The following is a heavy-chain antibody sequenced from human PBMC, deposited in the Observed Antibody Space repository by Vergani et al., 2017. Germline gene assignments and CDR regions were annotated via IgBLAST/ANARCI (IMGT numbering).Heavy chain of an antibody. CDR1: GFTVSSNY. D-gene: IGHD3-22*01. V-gene: IGHV3-53*01. J-gene: IGHJ6*02. CDR2: IYSGGST. CDR3: ARDHLGGRLLLHETYYYYGMDV. Sequence: EVQLLESGGGLVQPGGSLRLSCAASGFTVSSNYMSWVLQAPGKGLEWVSVIYSGGSTYYADSVKGRFTISRDNSKNTLYLQMNSLRAEDTAVYYCARDHLGGRLLLHETYYYYGMDVWGQGTTVTVSS.